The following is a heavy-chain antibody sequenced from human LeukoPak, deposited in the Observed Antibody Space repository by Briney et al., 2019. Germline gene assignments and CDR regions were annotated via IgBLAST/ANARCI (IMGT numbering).Heavy chain of an antibody. CDR3: AKAGEAPARHLTAAAGTTDS. CDR1: GFTVSSNY. Sequence: PGQSLRLSCAASGFTVSSNYMSWVRQAPGKGLEWVSSISGSGGSTYYADSVKGRFTISRDNSKNTMFLQMNSLRAEDTALYYCAKAGEAPARHLTAAAGTTDSWGPGTLVTVSS. CDR2: ISGSGGST. D-gene: IGHD6-13*01. V-gene: IGHV3-23*01. J-gene: IGHJ4*02.